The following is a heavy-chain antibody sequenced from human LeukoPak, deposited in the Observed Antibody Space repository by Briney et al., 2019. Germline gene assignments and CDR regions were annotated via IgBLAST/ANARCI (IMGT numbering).Heavy chain of an antibody. V-gene: IGHV3-23*01. CDR1: GFTFSSYG. Sequence: GGSLRLSCAASGFTFSSYGMSWVRQAPGKGLEWVSAISGSGGSTYYADSVKGRFTISRDNSKNTPYLQMNSLRAEDTAVYYCAKDGVVLWFGELLSLSYFDYWGQGTLVTVSS. D-gene: IGHD3-10*01. CDR3: AKDGVVLWFGELLSLSYFDY. CDR2: ISGSGGST. J-gene: IGHJ4*02.